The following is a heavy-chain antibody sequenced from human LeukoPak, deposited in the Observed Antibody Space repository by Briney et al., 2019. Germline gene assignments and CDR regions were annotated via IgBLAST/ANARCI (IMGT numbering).Heavy chain of an antibody. CDR2: MNPNSGNT. V-gene: IGHV1-8*01. CDR1: GYTFTSYD. CDR3: ARAGGYCGRISCPYYFDY. Sequence: GASVKVSGKASGYTFTSYDINGVRQATGQGREGMGGMNPNSGNTGYAQKFQGRVTMTRNTSISTAYMELSSLRSDDTAVYYCARAGGYCGRISCPYYFDYWGQGSLVAVSS. D-gene: IGHD2-15*01. J-gene: IGHJ4*02.